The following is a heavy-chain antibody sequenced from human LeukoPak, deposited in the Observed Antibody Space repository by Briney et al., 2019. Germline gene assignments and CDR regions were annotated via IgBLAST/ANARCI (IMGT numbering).Heavy chain of an antibody. CDR3: ARESGYASKQEFDP. D-gene: IGHD5-18*01. V-gene: IGHV1-69*13. J-gene: IGHJ5*02. Sequence: RASVKVSCKASGGTFSSYAISWVRQAPGQGLEWMGGIIPIFGTANYAQKFQGRVTITADESTSTAYMELSSLRSEDTAVYYCARESGYASKQEFDPWGQGTLITVSS. CDR2: IIPIFGTA. CDR1: GGTFSSYA.